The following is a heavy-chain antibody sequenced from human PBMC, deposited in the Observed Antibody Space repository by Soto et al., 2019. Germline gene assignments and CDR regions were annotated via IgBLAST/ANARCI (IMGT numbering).Heavy chain of an antibody. V-gene: IGHV1-18*01. D-gene: IGHD6-19*01. Sequence: ASVKVSCKASGYTFTSYGISWVRQAPGQGLEWMGWIGAYNGNTSYAQKLQGRVTMTTDTSTSTAYMELRSLRSDDTAVYYCARGPDLGWYLFAFDIWGQGTMVTVSS. CDR1: GYTFTSYG. CDR2: IGAYNGNT. J-gene: IGHJ3*02. CDR3: ARGPDLGWYLFAFDI.